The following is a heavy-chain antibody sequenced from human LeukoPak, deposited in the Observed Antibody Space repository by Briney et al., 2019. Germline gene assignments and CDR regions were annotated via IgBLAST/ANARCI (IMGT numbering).Heavy chain of an antibody. D-gene: IGHD2-15*01. Sequence: GGSLRLSCAASGFTFSSYAMSWVRQAPGRGLEWVSAISGSGGSTYYADSVKGRFTISRDNSKNTLYLQMNSLRAEDTAVYYCARGGPYCSGGSCAVRYWGQGTLVTVSS. CDR3: ARGGPYCSGGSCAVRY. J-gene: IGHJ4*02. CDR1: GFTFSSYA. CDR2: ISGSGGST. V-gene: IGHV3-23*01.